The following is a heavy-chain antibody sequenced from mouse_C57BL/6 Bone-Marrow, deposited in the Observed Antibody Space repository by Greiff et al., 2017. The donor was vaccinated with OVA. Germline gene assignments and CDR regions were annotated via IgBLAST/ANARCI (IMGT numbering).Heavy chain of an antibody. V-gene: IGHV1-82*01. CDR2: IYPGDGGT. CDR1: GYAFSSSW. CDR3: ARHEDGYYASYFDY. Sequence: VQLQQSGPELVKPGASVKISCKASGYAFSSSWMTWVKQRPGKGLEWIGRIYPGDGGTNYNGKFKGKATLTADKSSSTAYMQLSSLTSEDSAVYFGARHEDGYYASYFDYWGQGTTLTVSS. J-gene: IGHJ2*01. D-gene: IGHD2-3*01.